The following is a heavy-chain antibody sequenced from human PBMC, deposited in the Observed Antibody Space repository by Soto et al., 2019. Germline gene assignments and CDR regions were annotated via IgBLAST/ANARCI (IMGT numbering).Heavy chain of an antibody. CDR1: GFTFSSYA. Sequence: QVQLVESGGGVVQPGRSLRLSCAASGFTFSSYAMHWVRQAPGKGLEWVAVISYDGSNKYYADSVKGRFTISRDNSKNTLYLKMNSLRAEDTAVYYCAREDGGNADFDYWGQGTLVTVSS. CDR2: ISYDGSNK. CDR3: AREDGGNADFDY. D-gene: IGHD2-15*01. J-gene: IGHJ4*02. V-gene: IGHV3-30-3*01.